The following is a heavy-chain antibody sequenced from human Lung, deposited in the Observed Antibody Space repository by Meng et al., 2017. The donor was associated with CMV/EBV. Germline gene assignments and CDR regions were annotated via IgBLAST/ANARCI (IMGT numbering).Heavy chain of an antibody. CDR1: GYTFTNNY. V-gene: IGHV1-2*02. D-gene: IGHD3-10*02. CDR3: ARGGWTCMLGACFDY. CDR2: IRPNSGAT. Sequence: ASVXVSXKASGYTFTNNYIHWVRQAPGQGLQWMGRIRPNSGATTYAQTFQGRVTMTSDSSASTAYMELSRLTFDDAAIYFCARGGWTCMLGACFDYSGQGXLVTVSS. J-gene: IGHJ4*02.